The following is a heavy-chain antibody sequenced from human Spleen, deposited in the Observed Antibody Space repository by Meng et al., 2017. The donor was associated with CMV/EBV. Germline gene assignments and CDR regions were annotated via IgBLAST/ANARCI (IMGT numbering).Heavy chain of an antibody. J-gene: IGHJ4*02. CDR1: GSYY. V-gene: IGHV4-39*07. CDR2: IFYSGSP. Sequence: GSYYWGWIRQTPGKGLEWIGNIFYSGSPYYNPSLAGRVIILVDTSRNQFSVELDSVTAADTAVYYCARAGRCSSTNCYSPYFFDYWGQGTLVTVSS. D-gene: IGHD2-2*02. CDR3: ARAGRCSSTNCYSPYFFDY.